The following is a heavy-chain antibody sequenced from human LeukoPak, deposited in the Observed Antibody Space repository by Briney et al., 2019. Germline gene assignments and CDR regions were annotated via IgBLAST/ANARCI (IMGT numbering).Heavy chain of an antibody. V-gene: IGHV1-46*01. D-gene: IGHD4-11*01. CDR3: ARDLLGDYSNNWFDP. CDR2: INPSGGST. CDR1: GYTFTSYY. J-gene: IGHJ5*02. Sequence: ASVKVSCKASGYTFTSYYMHWVRQAPGQGLEWMGIINPSGGSTSYAQKFQGRVTMTRDTSTSTVYMELSSLRSEDTAVYYCARDLLGDYSNNWFDPWGQGTLVTVSS.